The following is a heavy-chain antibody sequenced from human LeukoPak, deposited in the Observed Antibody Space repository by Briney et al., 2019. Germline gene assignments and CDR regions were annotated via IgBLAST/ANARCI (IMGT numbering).Heavy chain of an antibody. J-gene: IGHJ4*02. Sequence: GGSLRLSCAASGFTFRSYVMSWVRQAPGKGLEWVSAISGSGGSTYYADSVKGRFTISRDNAKNSLYLQMNSLRDEDTAVYYCARDATYYSSWGQGTLVTVSS. CDR1: GFTFRSYV. CDR3: ARDATYYSS. D-gene: IGHD3-10*01. V-gene: IGHV3-23*01. CDR2: ISGSGGST.